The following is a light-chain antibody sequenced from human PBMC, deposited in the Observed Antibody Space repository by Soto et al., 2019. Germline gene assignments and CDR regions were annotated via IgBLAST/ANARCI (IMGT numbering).Light chain of an antibody. Sequence: DIQMTQSPSTLSASVGDRVTITCGASQSILTWLAWYQQKPGKAPKLLIYDASNLQSGVPSRFSGSVSGTEFTLTISSLQPDDFATYYCQQYKSYSPITFGQGTRLEIK. J-gene: IGKJ5*01. CDR3: QQYKSYSPIT. CDR2: DAS. V-gene: IGKV1-5*01. CDR1: QSILTW.